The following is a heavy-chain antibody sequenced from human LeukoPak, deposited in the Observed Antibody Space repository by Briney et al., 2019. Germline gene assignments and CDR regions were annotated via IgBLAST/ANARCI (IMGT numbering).Heavy chain of an antibody. CDR1: GYIFISYA. J-gene: IGHJ4*02. CDR2: INAGNGNT. V-gene: IGHV1-3*01. D-gene: IGHD4-17*01. CDR3: ARHRPRHGDAADY. Sequence: ASVKVSSKASGYIFISYAMHWVRQAPGQRLEWMGWINAGNGNTKYSQKFQGRVTITRDTSASTVYMELSSLRSEDTAVYYCARHRPRHGDAADYWGQGTLVTVSS.